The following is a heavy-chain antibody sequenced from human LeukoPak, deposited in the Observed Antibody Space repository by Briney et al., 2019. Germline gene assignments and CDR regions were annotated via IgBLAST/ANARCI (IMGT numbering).Heavy chain of an antibody. D-gene: IGHD4-17*01. Sequence: GGSLRLSYTGSGFTFGDYAMSYFRQAPGKGLEWVGFIRSTAYGGTTEYAASVKGRFTISRDDSKSIAYLQMNSLKTEDTAVYYCTRGTYGDYLYYYYYMDVWGKGTTVTVSS. V-gene: IGHV3-49*03. CDR3: TRGTYGDYLYYYYYMDV. CDR2: IRSTAYGGTT. CDR1: GFTFGDYA. J-gene: IGHJ6*03.